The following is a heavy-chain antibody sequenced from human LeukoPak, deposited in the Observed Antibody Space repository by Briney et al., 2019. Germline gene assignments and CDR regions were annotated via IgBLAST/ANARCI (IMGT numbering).Heavy chain of an antibody. J-gene: IGHJ6*03. D-gene: IGHD5-18*01. CDR3: ARTTEGGYTYGYFYYYYMDV. CDR1: GGSISGYY. V-gene: IGHV4-59*01. CDR2: LHYSGST. Sequence: SETLSLTCTVSGGSISGYYWSWIRQPPGKGLEWIGYLHYSGSTNYNPSLKSRVTISVDTSKNQFSLKLSSVTAADTAVYYCARTTEGGYTYGYFYYYYMDVWGKGTTVTISS.